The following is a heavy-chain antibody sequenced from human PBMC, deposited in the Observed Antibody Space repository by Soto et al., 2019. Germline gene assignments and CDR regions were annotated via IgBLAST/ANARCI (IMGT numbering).Heavy chain of an antibody. CDR2: LYFNGGT. D-gene: IGHD3-22*01. J-gene: IGHJ4*02. CDR3: ASGVVYDSSAVRF. Sequence: SETLSLTCNVSGGPINSPDYYWTWVRQSPGKGLEWIGYLYFNGGTQYNPSLRTPISMSVDTSKNQFSLKLSSVTAADTAVYYCASGVVYDSSAVRFWGQGTLVTVSS. CDR1: GGPINSPDYY. V-gene: IGHV4-30-4*01.